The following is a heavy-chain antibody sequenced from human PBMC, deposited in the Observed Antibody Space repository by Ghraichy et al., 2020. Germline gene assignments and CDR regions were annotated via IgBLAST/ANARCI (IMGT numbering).Heavy chain of an antibody. CDR3: ARGGQAPMIVVFDI. J-gene: IGHJ3*02. Sequence: GESLNISCAASGFTVSSNYMSWVRQAPGKGLEWVSVIYSGGSTYYADSVKGRFTISRDNSKNTLYLQMNSLRAEDTAVYYCARGGQAPMIVVFDIWGQGTMVTVSS. V-gene: IGHV3-66*01. CDR1: GFTVSSNY. D-gene: IGHD3-22*01. CDR2: IYSGGST.